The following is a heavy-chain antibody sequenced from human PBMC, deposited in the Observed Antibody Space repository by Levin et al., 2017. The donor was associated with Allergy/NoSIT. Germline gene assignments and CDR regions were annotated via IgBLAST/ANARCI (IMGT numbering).Heavy chain of an antibody. Sequence: ASVKVSCKVSGYTLTELSMHWVRQAPGKGLEWMGGFDPEDGETIYAQKFQGRVTMTEDTSTDTAYMELSSLRSEDTAVYYCATDGALVGLHLGELSLYHAFDIWGQGTMVTVSS. CDR2: FDPEDGET. CDR1: GYTLTELS. CDR3: ATDGALVGLHLGELSLYHAFDI. J-gene: IGHJ3*02. D-gene: IGHD3-16*02. V-gene: IGHV1-24*01.